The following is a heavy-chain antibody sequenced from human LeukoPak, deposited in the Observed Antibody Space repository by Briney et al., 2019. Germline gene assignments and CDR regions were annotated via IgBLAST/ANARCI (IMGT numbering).Heavy chain of an antibody. CDR3: AREEGPYFDC. V-gene: IGHV3-20*04. Sequence: GGSLRLSCAASGFTFHDHGMSWVRQVPGKGLEWVSALNWNGENTGYADSVKGRFTISRDNAKKSLYLQMNSLTAEDTAYYYCAREEGPYFDCWGQGTLVTVSS. J-gene: IGHJ4*02. CDR1: GFTFHDHG. CDR2: LNWNGENT.